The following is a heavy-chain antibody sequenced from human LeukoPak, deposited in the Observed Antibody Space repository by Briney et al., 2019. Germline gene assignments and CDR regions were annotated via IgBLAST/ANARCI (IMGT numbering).Heavy chain of an antibody. D-gene: IGHD3-22*01. J-gene: IGHJ5*02. Sequence: SETLSLTCTVSGGSIRSYYWSWIRQPPGKGLEWIGYIYYSGSTYYNPSLKSRVTISVDTSKNQFSLKLGSVTAADTAVYYCARQDSYDMALTWGQGTLVTVSS. CDR1: GGSIRSYY. CDR2: IYYSGST. V-gene: IGHV4-59*04. CDR3: ARQDSYDMALT.